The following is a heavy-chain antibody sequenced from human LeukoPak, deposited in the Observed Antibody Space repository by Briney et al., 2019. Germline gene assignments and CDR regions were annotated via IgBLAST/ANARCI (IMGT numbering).Heavy chain of an antibody. V-gene: IGHV3-7*03. Sequence: GGSLRLSCAASGFTFSSYWISWVRQAPGKGLEWVANIKQDGSEKYYVDSVKGRFTISRDNAKNSLYLQMNSLRAEDTAVYYCARVDSGSYNPRDYWGQGTLVTVSS. D-gene: IGHD1-26*01. CDR3: ARVDSGSYNPRDY. CDR1: GFTFSSYW. J-gene: IGHJ4*02. CDR2: IKQDGSEK.